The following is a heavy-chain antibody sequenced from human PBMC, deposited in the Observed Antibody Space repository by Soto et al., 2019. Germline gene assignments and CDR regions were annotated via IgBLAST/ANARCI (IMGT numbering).Heavy chain of an antibody. CDR1: GFSLSTNGVG. V-gene: IGHV2-5*02. Sequence: QITLEESGPTLVKPTQTLTLTCTFSGFSLSTNGVGVGWIRQPPGEALEWLALIYWDDDKRYNPSLRSRLTITKDTSKNHVVLTITNMDPVDTATYYCAHRVSLYHTWNYGAFDIWGQGTMVTVSS. D-gene: IGHD1-7*01. CDR3: AHRVSLYHTWNYGAFDI. J-gene: IGHJ3*02. CDR2: IYWDDDK.